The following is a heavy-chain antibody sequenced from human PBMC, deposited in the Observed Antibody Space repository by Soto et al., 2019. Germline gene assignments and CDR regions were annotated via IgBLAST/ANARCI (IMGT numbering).Heavy chain of an antibody. CDR2: INPNSGGT. CDR3: ARDGKGDYYLLTGYYNYYGMDV. V-gene: IGHV1-2*02. D-gene: IGHD3-9*01. CDR1: GYSFTGYN. J-gene: IGHJ6*02. Sequence: ASVKVSCKASGYSFTGYNLHWVRQAPGQGLEWTGWINPNSGGTNYAQKFQGRVTMTRDTSISLAYMELSRLRSDDTAVYYCARDGKGDYYLLTGYYNYYGMDVWGQGTTVTVSS.